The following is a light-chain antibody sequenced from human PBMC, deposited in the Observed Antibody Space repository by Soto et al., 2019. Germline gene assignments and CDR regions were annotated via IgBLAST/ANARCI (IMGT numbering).Light chain of an antibody. CDR3: CSYAGSSTLVV. CDR1: SSDVGSYNL. CDR2: EVS. J-gene: IGLJ2*01. V-gene: IGLV2-23*02. Sequence: QSALTQPASVSGSPGQSSTISCTGTSSDVGSYNLVSWYQQHPGKAPKLMIYEVSKPPSGVSNRFSGSKSGNTASLTISGLQAEDEADYYCCSYAGSSTLVVFGGGTKLTVL.